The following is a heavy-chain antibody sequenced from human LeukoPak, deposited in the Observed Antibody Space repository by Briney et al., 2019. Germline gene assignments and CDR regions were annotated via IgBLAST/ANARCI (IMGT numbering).Heavy chain of an antibody. Sequence: GVSLRLSCAASGFTFSSYSMNWVRQAPGKGLEWVSYISSSSSTIYYADSVKGRFTISRDNAKNSLYLQMNSLRAEDTAVYYCARDGLAYCGGDCYSGFDYWGQGTLVTVSS. D-gene: IGHD2-21*02. J-gene: IGHJ4*02. CDR2: ISSSSSTI. CDR1: GFTFSSYS. CDR3: ARDGLAYCGGDCYSGFDY. V-gene: IGHV3-48*01.